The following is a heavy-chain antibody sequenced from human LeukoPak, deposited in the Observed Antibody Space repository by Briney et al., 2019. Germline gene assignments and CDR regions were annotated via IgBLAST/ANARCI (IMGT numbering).Heavy chain of an antibody. Sequence: GGSLRLSCAVAGFTFSPYWMHWVRQAPGRGLVRVSRVNSDGTSTYYADSVQGRFTISRDNAKITLYLQMNSLRAEDTAVYYCARAYSGTLLDHWGHGTLVTASS. CDR3: ARAYSGTLLDH. J-gene: IGHJ4*01. CDR2: VNSDGTST. V-gene: IGHV3-74*01. D-gene: IGHD1-26*01. CDR1: GFTFSPYW.